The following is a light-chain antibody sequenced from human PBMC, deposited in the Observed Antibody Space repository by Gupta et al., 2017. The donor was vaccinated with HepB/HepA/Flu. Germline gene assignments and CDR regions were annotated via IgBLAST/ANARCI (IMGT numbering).Light chain of an antibody. CDR1: SSDVGGYNY. CDR3: CSYAGSDAMV. J-gene: IGLJ3*02. Sequence: SALTQPRSASGSPVQSVTISCTVTSSDVGGYNYVSWYQPHPGRAHKLMIYDVSGRPSGVSDRFSASKSGNTASLTISGLQAEEEADYYGCSYAGSDAMVFGGGTKLTVL. V-gene: IGLV2-11*01. CDR2: DVS.